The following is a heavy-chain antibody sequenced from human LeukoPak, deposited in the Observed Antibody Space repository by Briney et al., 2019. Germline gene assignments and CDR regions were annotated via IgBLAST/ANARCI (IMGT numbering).Heavy chain of an antibody. Sequence: GGSLRLSCAASRYPFVNNWMTWVRQAPGKGLEWVATIRQDGRETYYVDSVKGRFSISRDNARDSMYLQMNILRAEDAAVYYCARARYCANSVCHIGGGLDVWGPGTTVTVSS. CDR3: ARARYCANSVCHIGGGLDV. D-gene: IGHD2-8*01. CDR1: RYPFVNNW. J-gene: IGHJ6*02. V-gene: IGHV3-7*04. CDR2: IRQDGRET.